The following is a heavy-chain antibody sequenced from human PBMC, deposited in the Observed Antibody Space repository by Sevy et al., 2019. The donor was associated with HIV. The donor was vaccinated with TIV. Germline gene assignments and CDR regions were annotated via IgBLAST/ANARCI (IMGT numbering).Heavy chain of an antibody. CDR2: ISYDGSNK. CDR3: ARGPSGSYYNANY. V-gene: IGHV3-30-3*01. D-gene: IGHD3-10*01. CDR1: GFTFSSYA. Sequence: GESLKISCAASGFTFSSYAMHWVRQAPGKGLEWVAVISYDGSNKYYADSVKGRFTISRDNSKNTLNLQMNSLRAEDTAVYYCARGPSGSYYNANYWGQGTLVTVSS. J-gene: IGHJ4*02.